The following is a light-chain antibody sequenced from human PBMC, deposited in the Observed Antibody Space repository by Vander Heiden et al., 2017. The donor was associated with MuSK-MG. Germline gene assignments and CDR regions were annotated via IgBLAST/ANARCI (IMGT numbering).Light chain of an antibody. V-gene: IGKV1-33*01. CDR2: DAS. CDR3: QQHNHHPIA. J-gene: IGKJ5*01. CDR1: QDISNY. Sequence: DIQMTQSPSSLSASVGDTVTITCQATQDISNYLNWYQQKPGKAPNLLISDASNLETGVPSRFSGSGSGTNFTFTISSLQPEDVATYYCQQHNHHPIAFGQGTPLEIK.